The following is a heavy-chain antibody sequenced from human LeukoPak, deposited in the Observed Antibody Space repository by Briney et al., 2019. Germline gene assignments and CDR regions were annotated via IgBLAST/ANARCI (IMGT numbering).Heavy chain of an antibody. D-gene: IGHD6-13*01. Sequence: GGSLRLSCAASGFTFSSYSMHWARQAPGKGLEWVSYISSSGSTIYYADSVKGRFTISRDNAKNSLYLQMNSLRAEDTAVYYCARVEGSSWLHYYYYMDVWGKGTTVTVSS. CDR3: ARVEGSSWLHYYYYMDV. CDR1: GFTFSSYS. CDR2: ISSSGSTI. V-gene: IGHV3-48*04. J-gene: IGHJ6*03.